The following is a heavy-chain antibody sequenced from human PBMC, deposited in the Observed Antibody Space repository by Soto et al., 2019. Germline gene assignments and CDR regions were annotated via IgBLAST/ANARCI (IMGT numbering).Heavy chain of an antibody. CDR3: ARGALHNFYMDV. V-gene: IGHV3-74*01. CDR2: IDGDGRRT. CDR1: GFTFSRDW. J-gene: IGHJ6*03. Sequence: EVQVVESGGGLVQPGGSLRLSCAASGFTFSRDWMHWVRQAPGQGLVWVSRIDGDGRRTNYADSVNGRVTISRDNAKNTLYLQMNSLRAEDTAVYYCARGALHNFYMDVWGKGTTVTVSS.